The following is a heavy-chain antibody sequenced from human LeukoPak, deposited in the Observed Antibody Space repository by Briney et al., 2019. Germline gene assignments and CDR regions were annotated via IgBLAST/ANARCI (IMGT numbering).Heavy chain of an antibody. V-gene: IGHV3-11*01. CDR3: ARVPRIRLGELSASTDYYYYYSMDV. CDR2: ISSSGSTI. Sequence: GGSLRLSCAASGFTSSDYYMSWIRQAPGKGLEWVSYISSSGSTIYYADSVKGRFTISRDNAKNSLYLQMNSLRAEDTAVYYCARVPRIRLGELSASTDYYYYYSMDVWGQGTTVTVSS. D-gene: IGHD3-16*02. J-gene: IGHJ6*02. CDR1: GFTSSDYY.